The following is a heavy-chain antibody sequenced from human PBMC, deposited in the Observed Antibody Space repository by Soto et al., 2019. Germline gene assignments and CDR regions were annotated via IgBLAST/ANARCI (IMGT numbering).Heavy chain of an antibody. Sequence: GGSLRLSCAASGFTFSSYGMHWVRQAPGKGLEWVAVISYDGSNKYYADSVKGRFTISRDNSKNTLYLQMNSLRAEDTAVYYCAKDKYDILTGYSYYMDVWGKGTTVTVSS. V-gene: IGHV3-30*18. D-gene: IGHD3-9*01. CDR1: GFTFSSYG. CDR3: AKDKYDILTGYSYYMDV. J-gene: IGHJ6*03. CDR2: ISYDGSNK.